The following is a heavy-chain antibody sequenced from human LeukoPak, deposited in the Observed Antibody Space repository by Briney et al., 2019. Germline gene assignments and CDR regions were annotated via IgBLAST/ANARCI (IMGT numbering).Heavy chain of an antibody. CDR1: GFTFSGFA. V-gene: IGHV3-73*01. J-gene: IGHJ6*02. D-gene: IGHD4-17*01. Sequence: PGGSLRLSCAASGFTFSGFAMHWVRQASGKGLEWVGRIRSKTNSYATAYAASVKGRFTISRDDSKNTAYLQMNSLKTEDAAVYYCTREGTGGYYGDYNYYYGMDVWGQGTTVTVSS. CDR2: IRSKTNSYAT. CDR3: TREGTGGYYGDYNYYYGMDV.